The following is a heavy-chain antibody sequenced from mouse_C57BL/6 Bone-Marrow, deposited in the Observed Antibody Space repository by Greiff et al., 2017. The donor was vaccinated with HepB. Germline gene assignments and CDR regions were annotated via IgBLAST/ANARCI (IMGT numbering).Heavy chain of an antibody. J-gene: IGHJ2*01. CDR3: TYLCASSPYYFDY. Sequence: EVQLQQSGAELVRPGASVKLSCTASGFNIKDDYMPWVKQRPEQGLEWIGGIVPENGDTEYASNFQGKVTITADTSSNTAYLQLSILTSEDTAVYYATYLCASSPYYFDYWGQGNTLTVSS. D-gene: IGHD1-3*01. V-gene: IGHV14-4*01. CDR2: IVPENGDT. CDR1: GFNIKDDY.